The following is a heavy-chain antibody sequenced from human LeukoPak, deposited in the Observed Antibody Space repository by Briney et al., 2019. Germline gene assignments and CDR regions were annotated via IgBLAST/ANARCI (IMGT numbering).Heavy chain of an antibody. CDR3: ASLLSFGGDFWSGDYYYMDV. CDR1: GGSISSSSYY. J-gene: IGHJ6*03. D-gene: IGHD3-3*01. CDR2: IYYSGST. V-gene: IGHV4-39*01. Sequence: SETLSLTCTVSGGSISSSSYYWGWIRQPPGKGLEWIGSIYYSGSTYYNPSLKSRVTISVDTSKNQFSLKLSSVTAADTAVYYCASLLSFGGDFWSGDYYYMDVWGKGTTVTVSS.